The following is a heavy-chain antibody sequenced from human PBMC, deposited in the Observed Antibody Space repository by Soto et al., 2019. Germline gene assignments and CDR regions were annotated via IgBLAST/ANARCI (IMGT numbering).Heavy chain of an antibody. D-gene: IGHD3-9*01. CDR2: INPNSGGT. J-gene: IGHJ6*02. Sequence: GASVKVSCKASGYTFTGYYMRWVRQAPGQGLEWMGWINPNSGGTNYAQKFQGWVTMTRDTSISTAYMELSRLRSDDTAVYYCARDGSVPYYDILTGYHSDYYYYGMDVWGQGTTVTVSS. CDR1: GYTFTGYY. V-gene: IGHV1-2*04. CDR3: ARDGSVPYYDILTGYHSDYYYYGMDV.